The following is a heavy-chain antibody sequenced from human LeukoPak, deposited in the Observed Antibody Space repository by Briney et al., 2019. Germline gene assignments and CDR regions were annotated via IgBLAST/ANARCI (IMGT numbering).Heavy chain of an antibody. J-gene: IGHJ4*02. V-gene: IGHV3-23*01. CDR2: ISGSGGST. CDR3: ARERDYYDSSGYYSLAYYFDY. Sequence: PGGSLRLSCAASGFTFSSYAMSWVRQAPGKGLEWVSAISGSGGSTYYADSVKGRFTISRDNSKNTLYLQMNSLRAEDTAVYYCARERDYYDSSGYYSLAYYFDYWGQGTLVTVPS. D-gene: IGHD3-22*01. CDR1: GFTFSSYA.